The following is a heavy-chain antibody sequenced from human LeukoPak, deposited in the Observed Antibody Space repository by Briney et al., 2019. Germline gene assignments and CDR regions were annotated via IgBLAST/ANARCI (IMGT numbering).Heavy chain of an antibody. J-gene: IGHJ6*02. CDR3: ARADTYYYDSSGGLYYYYGIDV. CDR2: ISSSGSTI. V-gene: IGHV3-11*04. D-gene: IGHD3-22*01. CDR1: GFTFSDYY. Sequence: PGGSLRLSCAASGFTFSDYYMSWIRQAPGKGLEWVSYISSSGSTIYYADSVKGRFTISRDNAKNSLYLQMNSLRAEDTAVYYCARADTYYYDSSGGLYYYYGIDVWGQGTTVTVSS.